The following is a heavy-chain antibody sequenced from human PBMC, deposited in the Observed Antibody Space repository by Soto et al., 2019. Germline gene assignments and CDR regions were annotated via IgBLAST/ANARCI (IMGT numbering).Heavy chain of an antibody. CDR1: GGTFSSYA. CDR2: IIPIFATP. V-gene: IGHV1-69*01. Sequence: QVQLVQSGAEVKKPGSSVKVSCKASGGTFSSYAINWVRQAPGQGLEWMGGIIPIFATPNYAQKFQGRVTITADESTSTAYMELSSLISEDTAVYYCARTIXXXXLGNGMDVWGQGTTVTVSS. J-gene: IGHJ6*02. CDR3: ARTIXXXXLGNGMDV.